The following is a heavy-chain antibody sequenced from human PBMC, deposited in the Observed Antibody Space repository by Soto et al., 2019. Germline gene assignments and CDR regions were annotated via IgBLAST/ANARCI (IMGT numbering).Heavy chain of an antibody. CDR1: GFTFSSYA. V-gene: IGHV3-30-3*01. CDR3: ARGIAVAGTTSYYFDY. Sequence: PGGSLRLSCAASGFTFSSYAMHWVRQAPGKGLEWVAAISYDGSNKYYADSVKGRFTISRDNSKNTLYLQMNSLRAEDTAVYYCARGIAVAGTTSYYFDYWGQGTLVTVSS. CDR2: ISYDGSNK. D-gene: IGHD6-19*01. J-gene: IGHJ4*02.